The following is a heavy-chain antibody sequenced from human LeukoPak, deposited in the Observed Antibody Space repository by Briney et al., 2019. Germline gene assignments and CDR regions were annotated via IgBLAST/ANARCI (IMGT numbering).Heavy chain of an antibody. CDR1: GFTFSSYA. J-gene: IGHJ4*02. CDR3: AKSRAYYYDSSGTDY. V-gene: IGHV3-23*01. Sequence: GGSLRLSCAASGFTFSSYAMNWVRQAPGKGLEWVSAISGSGGSTYYADSVKGRFTISRDNSKNTLYLQMNSLRAEDTAVYYCAKSRAYYYDSSGTDYWGQGTLVTVSS. CDR2: ISGSGGST. D-gene: IGHD3-22*01.